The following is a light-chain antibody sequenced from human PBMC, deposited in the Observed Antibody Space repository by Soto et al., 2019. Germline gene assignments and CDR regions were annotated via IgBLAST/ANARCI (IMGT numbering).Light chain of an antibody. CDR3: QQYGRG. CDR1: QSVSSSY. Sequence: EMVLTQSPGTLSLSPGERATLSCRASQSVSSSYLAWYQQKPGQAPRLLIYGASSRATGIPDRFSGSGSGTDFTLTISRLEPEDFAVYYCQQYGRGFGQGTKLEIK. J-gene: IGKJ2*01. CDR2: GAS. V-gene: IGKV3-20*01.